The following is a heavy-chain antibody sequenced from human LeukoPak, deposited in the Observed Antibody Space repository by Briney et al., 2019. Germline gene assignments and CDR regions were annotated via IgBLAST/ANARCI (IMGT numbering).Heavy chain of an antibody. J-gene: IGHJ4*02. CDR1: GFTFSSYA. CDR3: ARRNTGTYYYFDY. D-gene: IGHD1-26*01. V-gene: IGHV3-23*01. CDR2: ISGSGGST. Sequence: GGSLRLSCAASGFTFSSYAMSWVRRAPGKGLEWVSAISGSGGSTNYADSVKGRFTISRDNSKSTLYLHMNSLRAEDTALYYCARRNTGTYYYFDYWGQGTLVTVSS.